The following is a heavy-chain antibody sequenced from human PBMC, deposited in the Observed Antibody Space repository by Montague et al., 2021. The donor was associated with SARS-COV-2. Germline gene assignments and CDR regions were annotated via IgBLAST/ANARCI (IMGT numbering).Heavy chain of an antibody. D-gene: IGHD6-13*01. J-gene: IGHJ4*02. Sequence: SLRLSCAASGFTFSSYWMHWVRQAPGKGLVWVSRINSDESSTSYADSVKGRFTISRDNAKNTLYLQMNSLRTEDTAVYYCARDLEGIAAAGTGGFDYWGQGTLVTVSS. V-gene: IGHV3-74*01. CDR3: ARDLEGIAAAGTGGFDY. CDR2: INSDESST. CDR1: GFTFSSYW.